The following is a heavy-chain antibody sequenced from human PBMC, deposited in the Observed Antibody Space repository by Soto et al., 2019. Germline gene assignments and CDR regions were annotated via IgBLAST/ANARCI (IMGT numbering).Heavy chain of an antibody. CDR3: AGGFMVRGGDAWFDT. J-gene: IGHJ5*02. CDR1: EGTFSTHA. D-gene: IGHD3-10*01. V-gene: IGHV1-69*06. CDR2: IIALFGTT. Sequence: QVQLEQSGAEVKKPGSSVKVSCKASEGTFSTHAISWVRQAPEEGLEWMGGIIALFGTTNYAQKFQGRVTIIADKSTSTVSMELISLRSEDTAIYYCAGGFMVRGGDAWFDTWGQGTLVTVSS.